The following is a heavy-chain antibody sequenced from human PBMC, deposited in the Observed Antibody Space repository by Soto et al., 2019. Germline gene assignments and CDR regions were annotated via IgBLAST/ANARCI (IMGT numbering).Heavy chain of an antibody. CDR3: ASSQERWLQLDY. Sequence: ASVKVSCKASGYTFTSYYMHWVRQAPEQGLEWMGIINPSGGSTSYAQKFQGRVTMTRDTSTSTVYMELSSLRSEDTAVYYCASSQERWLQLDYWGQGTLVTVSS. V-gene: IGHV1-46*01. J-gene: IGHJ4*02. CDR2: INPSGGST. D-gene: IGHD5-12*01. CDR1: GYTFTSYY.